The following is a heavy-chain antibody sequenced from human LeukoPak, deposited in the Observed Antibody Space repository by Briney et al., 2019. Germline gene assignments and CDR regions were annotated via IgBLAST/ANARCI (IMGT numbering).Heavy chain of an antibody. D-gene: IGHD5-18*01. Sequence: GGSLRLSCAASGFTFSSYAMHWVRQAPGKGLEYVSAISSNGGSTYYANYVKGRFTISRDNSKNTLYLQMGSLRAEDMAVYYCARSPEGGLYSYGFDYWGQGTLVTVSS. CDR1: GFTFSSYA. J-gene: IGHJ4*02. CDR2: ISSNGGST. V-gene: IGHV3-64*01. CDR3: ARSPEGGLYSYGFDY.